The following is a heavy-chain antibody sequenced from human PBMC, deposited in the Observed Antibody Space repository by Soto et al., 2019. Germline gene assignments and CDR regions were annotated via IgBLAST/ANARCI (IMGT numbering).Heavy chain of an antibody. V-gene: IGHV1-69*01. CDR3: ARNGTYITSLSHYTGMDV. Sequence: QVQLVQSGAEVKEPGSSVRVSCKASGGTFSNFIMNWVRQTPGQGLEWMGGIVPMLGTPTYAEKFKGRVTISATGSTNTADMELTSLRSEDTAIYYCARNGTYITSLSHYTGMDVWGQGTTVTVS. CDR1: GGTFSNFI. CDR2: IVPMLGTP. D-gene: IGHD1-1*01. J-gene: IGHJ6*02.